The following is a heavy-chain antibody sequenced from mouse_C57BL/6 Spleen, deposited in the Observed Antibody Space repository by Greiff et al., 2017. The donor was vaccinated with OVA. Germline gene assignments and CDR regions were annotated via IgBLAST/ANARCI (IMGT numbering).Heavy chain of an antibody. J-gene: IGHJ1*03. V-gene: IGHV1-69*01. D-gene: IGHD1-1*01. CDR1: GYTFTSYW. CDR2: IDPSDSYT. CDR3: ARFGTTEGWYFDV. Sequence: QVQLKQPGAELVMPGASVKLSCKASGYTFTSYWMHWVKQRPGQGLEWIGEIDPSDSYTNYNQKFKGKSTLTVDKSSSTAYMQLSSLTSEDSAVYYCARFGTTEGWYFDVWGTGTTVTVSS.